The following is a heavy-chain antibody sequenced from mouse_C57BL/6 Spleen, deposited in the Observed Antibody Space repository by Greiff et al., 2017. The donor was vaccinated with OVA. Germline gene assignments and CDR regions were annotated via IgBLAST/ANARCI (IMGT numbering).Heavy chain of an antibody. CDR3: ARPHFYYGSSYSYFDY. CDR1: GYTFTSYW. CDR2: IDPSDSYT. V-gene: IGHV1-69*01. Sequence: QVQLQQPGAELVMPGASVKLSCKASGYTFTSYWMHWVKQRPGQGLEWIGEIDPSDSYTNYNQKFKGKSTLTVDKSSSTAYMQLSSLTSEDSAVYYCARPHFYYGSSYSYFDYWGQGTTLTVSS. D-gene: IGHD1-1*01. J-gene: IGHJ2*01.